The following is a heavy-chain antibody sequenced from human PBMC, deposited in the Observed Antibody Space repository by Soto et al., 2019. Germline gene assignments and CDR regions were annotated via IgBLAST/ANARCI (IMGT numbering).Heavy chain of an antibody. CDR2: INPSGST. Sequence: QVQLQQWGAGLLKPSETLSLTWAVYGGSFTGYYWSWIRQSPGKGLEWIGQINPSGSTNYNPSLKRRVPISGDTSKNQFSLKVSSVAAADTAVYYCARGGVTIFGPLASYYFMDVWGKGTTVTLSS. CDR3: ARGGVTIFGPLASYYFMDV. CDR1: GGSFTGYY. V-gene: IGHV4-34*01. J-gene: IGHJ6*03. D-gene: IGHD3-3*01.